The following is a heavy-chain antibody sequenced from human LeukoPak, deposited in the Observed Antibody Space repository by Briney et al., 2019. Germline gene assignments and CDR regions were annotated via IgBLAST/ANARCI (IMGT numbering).Heavy chain of an antibody. CDR2: IKQDGSEK. CDR1: GFTFSSYW. D-gene: IGHD3-22*01. CDR3: AREDPHYYDSSGYYYVPFDY. J-gene: IGHJ4*02. Sequence: GGSLRLSCAASGFTFSSYWTSWVRQAPGKGLEWVANIKQDGSEKYYVDSVKGRFTISRDNAKNSLYLQMNSLRAEDTAVYYCAREDPHYYDSSGYYYVPFDYWGQGTLVTVSS. V-gene: IGHV3-7*01.